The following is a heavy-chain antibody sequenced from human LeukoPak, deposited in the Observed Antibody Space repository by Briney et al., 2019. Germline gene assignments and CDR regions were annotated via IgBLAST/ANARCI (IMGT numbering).Heavy chain of an antibody. CDR2: IVGSGYST. V-gene: IGHV3-23*01. CDR1: GFTFGSYA. Sequence: QPGGSLRLSCAASGFTFGSYAMTWVRQAPGKGLDWVSAIVGSGYSTYYAASMKGRFTISRDNSKNTVYLQMDSLRAEDTAAYFCVRGRHYFDYWGQGALVTVSS. CDR3: VRGRHYFDY. J-gene: IGHJ4*02. D-gene: IGHD5-24*01.